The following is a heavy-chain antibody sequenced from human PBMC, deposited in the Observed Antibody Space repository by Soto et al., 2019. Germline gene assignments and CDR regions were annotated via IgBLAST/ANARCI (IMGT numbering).Heavy chain of an antibody. J-gene: IGHJ4*02. Sequence: GESLKISCKGSGYSFTSYWISWVRQMPGKGLEWMGRIDPSDSYTNYSPSFQGHVTISADKSISTAYLQWSSLKASDTAMYYCARRAVHSSYFDYWGQGTLVTVSS. V-gene: IGHV5-10-1*01. D-gene: IGHD1-1*01. CDR3: ARRAVHSSYFDY. CDR2: IDPSDSYT. CDR1: GYSFTSYW.